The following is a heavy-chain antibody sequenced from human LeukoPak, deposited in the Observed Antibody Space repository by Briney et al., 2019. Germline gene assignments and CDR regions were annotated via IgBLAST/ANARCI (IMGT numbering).Heavy chain of an antibody. D-gene: IGHD3-10*01. V-gene: IGHV4-59*01. CDR3: ARSYGSGSYFDY. J-gene: IGHJ4*02. CDR2: IYHTGST. CDR1: GGSISTYY. Sequence: PSETLSLTCTVSGGSISTYYWSWIRQPPGKGLEWIGYIYHTGSTEHNPSLKSRVTLSVDTSKNQFSLRLNSVTAADTAVYYCARSYGSGSYFDYWGQGTLVTVSS.